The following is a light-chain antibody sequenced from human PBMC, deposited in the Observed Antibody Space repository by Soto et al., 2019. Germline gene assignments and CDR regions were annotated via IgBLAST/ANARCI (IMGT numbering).Light chain of an antibody. J-gene: IGLJ2*01. CDR1: SSDVGGYNY. Sequence: QSALTKPASVSGSHGQSITISCTGTSSDVGGYNYVSWYQQHPGKAPKLMIYDVSNRPSGVSNRFSGSKSGNTASLTISGLQAEDEADYYCSSYTSSSTPVVFGGGTKLTVL. CDR2: DVS. CDR3: SSYTSSSTPVV. V-gene: IGLV2-14*01.